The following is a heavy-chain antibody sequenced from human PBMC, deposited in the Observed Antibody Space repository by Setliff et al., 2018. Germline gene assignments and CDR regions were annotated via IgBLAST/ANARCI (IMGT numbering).Heavy chain of an antibody. CDR2: IYTSWST. V-gene: IGHV4-61*09. CDR3: ARMSGFQYMDV. Sequence: SETLSLTCSVSGDSISSRRNYWGWIRQPAGEGLEWIGQIYTSWSTIYNPSLKGRVTISLDTSKDQFSLSLSSVTAADTAVYYCARMSGFQYMDVWGKGTPVTVSS. CDR1: GDSISSRRNY. J-gene: IGHJ6*03. D-gene: IGHD3-3*01.